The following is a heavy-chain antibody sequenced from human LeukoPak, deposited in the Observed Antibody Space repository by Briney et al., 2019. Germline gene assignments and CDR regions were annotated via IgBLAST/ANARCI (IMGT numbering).Heavy chain of an antibody. V-gene: IGHV1-2*02. J-gene: IGHJ3*02. CDR2: INPNSGGT. CDR1: GYTFTAYY. D-gene: IGHD4-17*01. Sequence: GASVKVSCKASGYTFTAYYIHWVRRAPGQGLEWMGWINPNSGGTESAQKFQGRVTMTRDTSISTASMELSRLRSDDTAVYYCAGLGVTTGTDAFDIWGQGTMVTVSS. CDR3: AGLGVTTGTDAFDI.